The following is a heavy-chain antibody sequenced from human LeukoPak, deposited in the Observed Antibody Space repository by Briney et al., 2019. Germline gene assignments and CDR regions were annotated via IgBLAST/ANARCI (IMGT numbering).Heavy chain of an antibody. D-gene: IGHD3-10*01. CDR3: AKDRGSGSSYSDY. CDR2: MNPNSGDS. CDR1: GYTFTNSD. J-gene: IGHJ4*02. Sequence: ASVKVSCKASGYTFTNSDINWVRQATGQGLEWMGWMNPNSGDSGNIQKFQGRVTMTRDTSINTAYMELSSLRYEDTAMYYCAKDRGSGSSYSDYWGQGTLVTVSS. V-gene: IGHV1-8*01.